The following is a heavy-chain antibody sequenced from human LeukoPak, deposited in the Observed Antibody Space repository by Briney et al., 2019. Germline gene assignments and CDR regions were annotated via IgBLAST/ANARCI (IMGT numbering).Heavy chain of an antibody. CDR1: GGSFSGYY. D-gene: IGHD3-3*01. CDR2: INHSGST. Sequence: KTSETLSLTCAVYGGSFSGYYWSWIRQPPGKGLEWIGEINHSGSTNCNPSLKSRVPISVDTSKNQFSLKLSSVTAADTAVYYCARGTLYYDFWSGYYRKWFDPWGQGTLVTVSS. CDR3: ARGTLYYDFWSGYYRKWFDP. J-gene: IGHJ5*02. V-gene: IGHV4-34*01.